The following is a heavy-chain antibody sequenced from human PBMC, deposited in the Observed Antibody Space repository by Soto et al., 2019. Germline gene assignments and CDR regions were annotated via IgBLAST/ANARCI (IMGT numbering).Heavy chain of an antibody. CDR1: GGSVSSGSYY. D-gene: IGHD3-10*01. Sequence: KASETLSLTCTVSGGSVSSGSYYWSWIRQPPGKGLEWIGYIYYSGSTNYNPSLKSRVTISVDTSKNQFSLKLSSVTAADTAVYYCARLWFGDLIKGNWFDPWGQGTLVTVSS. J-gene: IGHJ5*02. CDR2: IYYSGST. CDR3: ARLWFGDLIKGNWFDP. V-gene: IGHV4-61*01.